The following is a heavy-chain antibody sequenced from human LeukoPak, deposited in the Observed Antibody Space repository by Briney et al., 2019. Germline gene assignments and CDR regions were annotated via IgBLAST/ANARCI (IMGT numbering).Heavy chain of an antibody. Sequence: PGGSLRLSCAASGFTFSSYGMHWVRQAPGKGLEWVAVIWYDGSNKYYAGSVKGRFTISRDNSKNTLYLQMNSLRAEDTAVYYCAKAPYYYDSSRYAFDIWSQGTMVTVSS. V-gene: IGHV3-33*06. J-gene: IGHJ3*02. CDR2: IWYDGSNK. D-gene: IGHD3-22*01. CDR1: GFTFSSYG. CDR3: AKAPYYYDSSRYAFDI.